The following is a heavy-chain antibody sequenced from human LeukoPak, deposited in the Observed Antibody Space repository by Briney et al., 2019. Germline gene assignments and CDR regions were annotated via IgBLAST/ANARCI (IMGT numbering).Heavy chain of an antibody. CDR3: ARDMYYDILTGYADFDY. CDR2: IWYDGSNK. D-gene: IGHD3-9*01. Sequence: SGGSLRLSCAASGSTFSSYGMHWVRQAPGKGLEWVAVIWYDGSNKYYADSVKGRFTISRDNSKNTLYLQMNSLRAEDTAVYYCARDMYYDILTGYADFDYWGQGTLVTVSS. J-gene: IGHJ4*02. CDR1: GSTFSSYG. V-gene: IGHV3-33*01.